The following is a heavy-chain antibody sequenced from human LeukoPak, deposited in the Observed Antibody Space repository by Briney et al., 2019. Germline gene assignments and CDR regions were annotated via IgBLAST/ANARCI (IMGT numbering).Heavy chain of an antibody. V-gene: IGHV4-59*12. CDR2: IYYSGST. CDR3: ARGSSSWYVGVGFDP. Sequence: SETLSLTCTVSGGSISSYYWSWIRQPPGKGLEWIGYIYYSGSTNYNPSLKSRVTISVDTSKNQFSLKLSSVTAADTAVYYCARGSSSWYVGVGFDPWGQGTLVTVSS. J-gene: IGHJ5*02. CDR1: GGSISSYY. D-gene: IGHD6-13*01.